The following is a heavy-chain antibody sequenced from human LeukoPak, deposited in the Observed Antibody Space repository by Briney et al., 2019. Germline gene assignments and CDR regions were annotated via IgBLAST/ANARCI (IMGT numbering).Heavy chain of an antibody. V-gene: IGHV1-69*01. CDR2: IIPIFGTA. CDR1: GGTFSSYA. J-gene: IGHJ5*02. Sequence: SVKVSCKASGGTFSSYAISWVRQAPGQGLEWMGVIIPIFGTANYAQKLQGRVTITADESTSTAYMELSSLRSEDTAVYYCARGRLGYCSSTSCYAGWFAPWGQGTLVTVSS. CDR3: ARGRLGYCSSTSCYAGWFAP. D-gene: IGHD2-2*01.